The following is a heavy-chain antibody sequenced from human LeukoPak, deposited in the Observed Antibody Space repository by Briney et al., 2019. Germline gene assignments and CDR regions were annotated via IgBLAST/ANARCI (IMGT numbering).Heavy chain of an antibody. J-gene: IGHJ3*02. V-gene: IGHV3-23*01. CDR1: GFTFSSYA. Sequence: TGGSLRLSCAASGFTFSSYAMSWVRQAPGKGLEWVSAISGSGGSTYYADSVKGRFTISRDNSKNTLYLQMNSLRAEDTAVYYCARVHLTLIVGATTGAFDIWGQGTMVTVSS. CDR3: ARVHLTLIVGATTGAFDI. CDR2: ISGSGGST. D-gene: IGHD1-26*01.